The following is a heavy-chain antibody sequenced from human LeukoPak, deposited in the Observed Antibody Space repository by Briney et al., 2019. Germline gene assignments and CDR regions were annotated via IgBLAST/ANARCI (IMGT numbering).Heavy chain of an antibody. CDR2: INPSGGST. CDR3: ARDTTPTYYDILTGYCRY. V-gene: IGHV1-46*01. D-gene: IGHD3-9*01. Sequence: GASVKVSCKASGYTFTSYYMHWVRQAPGQGLEWMGIINPSGGSTSYAQKFQGRVTMTRDTSTSTVYMELSSLRSEDTAVYYCARDTTPTYYDILTGYCRYWGQGTLVTVSS. J-gene: IGHJ4*02. CDR1: GYTFTSYY.